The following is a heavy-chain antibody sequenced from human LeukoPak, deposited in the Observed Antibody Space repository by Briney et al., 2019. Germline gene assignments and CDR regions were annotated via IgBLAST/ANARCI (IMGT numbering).Heavy chain of an antibody. Sequence: GGSLRLSCAASGFTFNNYWMHWVRQAPGKGLVWVSHLNSDGSSTSYADSVKGRFAISRDNAKNTLYLQMNSLRAEDTAVYYCATSGYSYGWYYFDYWGQGTLVTVPS. J-gene: IGHJ4*02. CDR1: GFTFNNYW. CDR3: ATSGYSYGWYYFDY. D-gene: IGHD5-18*01. V-gene: IGHV3-74*01. CDR2: LNSDGSST.